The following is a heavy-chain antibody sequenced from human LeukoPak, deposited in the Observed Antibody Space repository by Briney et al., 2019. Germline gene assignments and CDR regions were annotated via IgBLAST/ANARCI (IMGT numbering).Heavy chain of an antibody. CDR1: GLTLSNYW. CDR3: ARDNYDSSGPYYFDY. D-gene: IGHD3-22*01. V-gene: IGHV3-7*01. CDR2: IKPEGGEK. J-gene: IGHJ4*02. Sequence: GGSPRLSCVAPGLTLSNYWMGWVCQAPGGGLWWVATIKPEGGEKYYMDSVKGGFTISRENARTSLYLQMNSLRAEDTAVYYCARDNYDSSGPYYFDYWGQGTLVTVSS.